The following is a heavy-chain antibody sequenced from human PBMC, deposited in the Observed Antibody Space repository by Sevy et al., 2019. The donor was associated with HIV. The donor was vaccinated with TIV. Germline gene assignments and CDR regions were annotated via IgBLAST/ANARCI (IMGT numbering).Heavy chain of an antibody. Sequence: GGSLRLSCAASGFTFSDYWMSWVRQAPEKGLEWVSYITFSSNTIYYADSVKGRFTISRDNAKKSLYLQMNSLRAEDTAVYYCARHQLRVSATGFDYWGQGTLVTVSS. D-gene: IGHD6-13*01. CDR3: ARHQLRVSATGFDY. CDR2: ITFSSNTI. J-gene: IGHJ4*02. V-gene: IGHV3-48*01. CDR1: GFTFSDYW.